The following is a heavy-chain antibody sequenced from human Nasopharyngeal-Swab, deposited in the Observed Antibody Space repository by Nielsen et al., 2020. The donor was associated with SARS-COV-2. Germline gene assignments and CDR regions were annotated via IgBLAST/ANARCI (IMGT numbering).Heavy chain of an antibody. Sequence: ASVKVSCKASGYTFTGYYMHWVRQAPGQGLEWMGWINPNSGGTNYAQKFQGRVTMTRNTSISTAYMELSSLRSEDTAVYYCARASLLWFGELNYWGQGTLVTVSS. CDR3: ARASLLWFGELNY. CDR2: INPNSGGT. V-gene: IGHV1-2*02. J-gene: IGHJ4*02. CDR1: GYTFTGYY. D-gene: IGHD3-10*01.